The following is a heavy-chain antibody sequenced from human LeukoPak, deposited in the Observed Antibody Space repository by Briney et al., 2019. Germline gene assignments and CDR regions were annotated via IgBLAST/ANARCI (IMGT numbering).Heavy chain of an antibody. CDR3: ARDGRIAAGRSDAFDI. Sequence: TLSLTCTVSGGSISSGSYYWSWIRQPAGKGLEWIGRIYTSGSTNYNPSLKSRVTISVDTSKNQFSLKLSSVTAADTAVYYCARDGRIAAGRSDAFDIWGQGTMVTVSS. D-gene: IGHD6-13*01. J-gene: IGHJ3*02. CDR2: IYTSGST. V-gene: IGHV4-61*02. CDR1: GGSISSGSYY.